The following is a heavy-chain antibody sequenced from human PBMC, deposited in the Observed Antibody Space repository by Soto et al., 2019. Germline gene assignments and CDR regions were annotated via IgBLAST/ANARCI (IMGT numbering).Heavy chain of an antibody. Sequence: ASVKGSCKASGYSFTGVDINWVRQTTGQGLEWMGWMQPSDGRTGYAQKFQGRITMTRDTSINTAYMELSSLTSDDTAFYYCARGVTAGVDYWGQGTLVNVSS. V-gene: IGHV1-8*01. J-gene: IGHJ4*02. CDR1: GYSFTGVD. CDR3: ARGVTAGVDY. CDR2: MQPSDGRT. D-gene: IGHD1-26*01.